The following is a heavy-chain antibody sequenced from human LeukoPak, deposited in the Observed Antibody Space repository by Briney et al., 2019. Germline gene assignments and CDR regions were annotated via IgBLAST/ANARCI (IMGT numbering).Heavy chain of an antibody. CDR3: ARGEDSFVLRYFAMFYP. CDR1: GYTFRSYS. CDR2: ISSSSSYI. J-gene: IGHJ5*02. Sequence: GGTLRLFCAASGYTFRSYSMNWVRQASGKGLELVSSISSSSSYIYYAESVKGRFTISRDNAKNSLYLQMNSLRAEDTAVYYSARGEDSFVLRYFAMFYPWGQGKLVTVSS. V-gene: IGHV3-21*01. D-gene: IGHD3-9*01.